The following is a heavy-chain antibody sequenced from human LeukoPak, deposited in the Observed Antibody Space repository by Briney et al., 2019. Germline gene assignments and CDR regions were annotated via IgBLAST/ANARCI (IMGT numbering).Heavy chain of an antibody. D-gene: IGHD2-2*01. CDR2: ISYDGSNK. V-gene: IGHV3-30-3*01. CDR3: ARELAIGVPAAIGRFDY. Sequence: WVRQXPGKGXEWXAVISYDGSNKYYADSVKGRFTISRDNSKNTLYLQMNSLRAEDTAVYYCARELAIGVPAAIGRFDYWGQGTLVTVSS. J-gene: IGHJ4*02.